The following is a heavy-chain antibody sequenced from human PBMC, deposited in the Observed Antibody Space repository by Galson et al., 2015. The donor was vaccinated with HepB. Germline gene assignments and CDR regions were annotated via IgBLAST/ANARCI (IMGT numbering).Heavy chain of an antibody. J-gene: IGHJ4*02. CDR2: IIPIFGTA. Sequence: SVKVSCKASGGTFSNYAISWVRQAPGQGLEWMGGIIPIFGTANYAQKFQGRVTITADKSTNTAYMDLSSLRSEDTAVYYCARADSGDGQVYQFDYWGQGTLVTVSS. CDR1: GGTFSNYA. V-gene: IGHV1-69*06. D-gene: IGHD5-12*01. CDR3: ARADSGDGQVYQFDY.